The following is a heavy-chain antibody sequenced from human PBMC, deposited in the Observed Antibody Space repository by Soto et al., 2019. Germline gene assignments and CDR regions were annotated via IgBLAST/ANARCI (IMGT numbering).Heavy chain of an antibody. CDR2: VSGSGSST. CDR1: GFTFSTYA. J-gene: IGHJ4*02. V-gene: IGHV3-23*01. Sequence: GGSLRLSCAASGFTFSTYAMAWVRQPPGKGLEWASGVSGSGSSTHHADSVKGRFSVSRDNSKNTVYLQMDSLRAEDTATYYCACLAWFGGPVPPFDCWGQGIVVTVSS. D-gene: IGHD3-10*01. CDR3: ACLAWFGGPVPPFDC.